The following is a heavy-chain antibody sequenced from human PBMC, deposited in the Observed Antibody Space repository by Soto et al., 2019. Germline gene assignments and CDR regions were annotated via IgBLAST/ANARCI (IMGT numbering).Heavy chain of an antibody. Sequence: GASVKVCCNASGGTFSSSAISWERQAPGQGLEWMGGIIPIFGTANYAQKFQGRVTITADESTSTAYMELSSLRSEDPAVYYCARAGWASFGLVSSYGMDVWGHVTTVTNSS. J-gene: IGHJ6*02. CDR1: GGTFSSSA. CDR3: ARAGWASFGLVSSYGMDV. D-gene: IGHD3-3*01. V-gene: IGHV1-69*01. CDR2: IIPIFGTA.